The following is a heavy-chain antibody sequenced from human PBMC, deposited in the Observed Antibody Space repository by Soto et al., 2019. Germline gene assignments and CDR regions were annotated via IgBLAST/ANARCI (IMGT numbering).Heavy chain of an antibody. V-gene: IGHV3-30-3*01. J-gene: IGHJ4*02. CDR2: ISYDGSNK. CDR1: GFTFNSYA. D-gene: IGHD2-15*01. Sequence: QVQLVESGGGVVQPGRSLRLSCAASGFTFNSYAMHWVRQAPGKGLEGGAVISYDGSNKYYADSVKGRFTIYRDNSKNTLYLQMNSLRAEDTAVYYCARFKGCSGGSCYPYFDYWGQGTLVTFSS. CDR3: ARFKGCSGGSCYPYFDY.